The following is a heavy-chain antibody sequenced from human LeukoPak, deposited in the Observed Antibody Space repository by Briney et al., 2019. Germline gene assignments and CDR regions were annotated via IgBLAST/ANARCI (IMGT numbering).Heavy chain of an antibody. CDR3: ARVKGWPPGWFDP. CDR1: GYSISSGYY. V-gene: IGHV4-38-2*02. CDR2: IYHSGST. D-gene: IGHD5-24*01. J-gene: IGHJ5*02. Sequence: SETLSLTCTDSGYSISSGYYWGWIRQPPGKGLEWIGSIYHSGSTYYNPSLKSRVTISVDTSKNQFSLKLSSVTAADTAVYYCARVKGWPPGWFDPWGQGTLVTVSS.